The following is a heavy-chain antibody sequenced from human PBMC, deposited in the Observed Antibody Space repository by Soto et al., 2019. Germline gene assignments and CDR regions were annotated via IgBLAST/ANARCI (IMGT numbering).Heavy chain of an antibody. CDR2: VSASGLNT. D-gene: IGHD1-20*01. CDR1: GFTFITYG. CDR3: AKDWVEGDNWNEGHY. V-gene: IGHV3-23*01. Sequence: GGSLRLSCAAPGFTFITYGMAWVRQAPGKGLEWVSGVSASGLNTDYADPVKGRFYISRDNSKNTVSLHMNSLRAEDTALYYCAKDWVEGDNWNEGHYWGQGTLVTVSS. J-gene: IGHJ4*02.